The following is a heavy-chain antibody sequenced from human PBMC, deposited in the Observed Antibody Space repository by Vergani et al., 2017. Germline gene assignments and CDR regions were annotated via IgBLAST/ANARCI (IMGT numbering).Heavy chain of an antibody. Sequence: EVQLVESGGGLVQPGGSLRLSCAASGFTFSSSWMHWVRQAPGKGLVWVSRINIDGSSTTYADSVKGRFTISRDNAKNTLYLQMNSLRAEDTAVYYWASPGRDCSGASCYYYYYMEVWGKGTTVTVSS. CDR3: ASPGRDCSGASCYYYYYMEV. D-gene: IGHD2-15*01. V-gene: IGHV3-74*01. CDR1: GFTFSSSW. CDR2: INIDGSST. J-gene: IGHJ6*03.